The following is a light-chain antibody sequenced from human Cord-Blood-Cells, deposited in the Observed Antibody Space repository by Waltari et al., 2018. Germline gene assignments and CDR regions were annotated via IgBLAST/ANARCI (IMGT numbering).Light chain of an antibody. Sequence: QSALTQPASASGSPGQSITISCPGTSSDVGGYNYVSWYQQHPGKAPKLMIYDVSNRPSGVSNRFSGSKSGNTASLTISGLQAEDEADYYCSSYTSSSTVFGGGTKLTVL. J-gene: IGLJ3*02. CDR3: SSYTSSSTV. CDR2: DVS. V-gene: IGLV2-14*01. CDR1: SSDVGGYNY.